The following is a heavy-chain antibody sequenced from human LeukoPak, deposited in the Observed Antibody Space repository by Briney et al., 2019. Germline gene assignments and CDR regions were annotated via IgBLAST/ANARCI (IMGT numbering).Heavy chain of an antibody. CDR2: INPNSGET. J-gene: IGHJ4*02. CDR1: GNPFTDYN. D-gene: IGHD4-11*01. V-gene: IGHV1-2*02. CDR3: ARDRDYSNTERGFDY. Sequence: ASVKVSCKTSGNPFTDYNIHWGRKPPGQGLEWMGWINPNSGETNSAQKFQGRVTMTGDTSISTAYMELRRVTSDDTAVYYCARDRDYSNTERGFDYWGQGTLVTVSS.